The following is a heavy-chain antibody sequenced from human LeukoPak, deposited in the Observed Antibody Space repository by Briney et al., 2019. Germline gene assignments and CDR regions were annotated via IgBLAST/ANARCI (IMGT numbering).Heavy chain of an antibody. D-gene: IGHD5-24*01. CDR3: ARSKDGYNYAFDY. CDR2: IYYSGST. J-gene: IGHJ4*02. Sequence: SETLSLTCTVSGGSISSSSYYWGWIRQPPGKGLEWIGSIYYSGSTYYNPSLKSRVTISVDTSKNQFSLKLSSVTAADTAMYYCARSKDGYNYAFDYWGQGTLVTVSS. CDR1: GGSISSSSYY. V-gene: IGHV4-39*07.